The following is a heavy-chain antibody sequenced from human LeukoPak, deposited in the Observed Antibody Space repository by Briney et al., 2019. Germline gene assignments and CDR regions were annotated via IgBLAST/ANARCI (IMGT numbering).Heavy chain of an antibody. D-gene: IGHD2-2*01. CDR2: ISYDGSNE. CDR1: RFTLSSYA. J-gene: IGHJ6*02. CDR3: AREDCSSTSCQGGMDV. Sequence: GGSLRLSCAASRFTLSSYAMHWVRQAPGKGLEWVAVISYDGSNEYYADSVKGRFTISRDNSKNTLYLQMNSLRVEDTAVYYCAREDCSSTSCQGGMDVWGQGTTVTVSS. V-gene: IGHV3-30-3*01.